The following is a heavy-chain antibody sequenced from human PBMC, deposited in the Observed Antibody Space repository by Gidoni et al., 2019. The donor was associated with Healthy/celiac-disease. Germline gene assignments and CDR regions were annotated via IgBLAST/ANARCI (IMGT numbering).Heavy chain of an antibody. V-gene: IGHV3-15*01. CDR2: IKSKTDGGTT. D-gene: IGHD4-17*01. CDR1: GFTLSNAW. J-gene: IGHJ6*02. CDR3: TLLTDTTYGDYTSGYYYGMDV. Sequence: VQLVESGGGLVKPGGSLRLSCAASGFTLSNAWMSWVRPAPGKGLEWVGRIKSKTDGGTTDYAAPVKGRFTISRDDSKNTLYLQMNSLKTEDTAVYYCTLLTDTTYGDYTSGYYYGMDVWGQGTTVTVSS.